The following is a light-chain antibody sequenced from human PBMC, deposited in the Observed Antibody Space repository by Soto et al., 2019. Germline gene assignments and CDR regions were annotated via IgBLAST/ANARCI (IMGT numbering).Light chain of an antibody. Sequence: EIVLTQSPGTLSLSPGERATLSCRASQSLTSLAWYQQKPGQAPRLLIYDGSIRATGIPARFSDSGSGTDFTLTISSLEPEDFAVYYCQQRSYWPWTFGQGTKVDI. CDR2: DGS. CDR3: QQRSYWPWT. J-gene: IGKJ1*01. CDR1: QSLTS. V-gene: IGKV3-11*01.